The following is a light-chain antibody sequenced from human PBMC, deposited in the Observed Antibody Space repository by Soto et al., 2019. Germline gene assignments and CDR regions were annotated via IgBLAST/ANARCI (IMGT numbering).Light chain of an antibody. J-gene: IGKJ3*01. CDR1: QSVLYSANNKNY. Sequence: DIVMTQSPDSLAVSLGERATINCKSSQSVLYSANNKNYLAWYQQKPGQPPKLLIYWASTRESGVPDRFSGSGCGTDFTLTISSLQAEDGAVYFCQQYYSTPLTFGPGTKVDIK. CDR3: QQYYSTPLT. CDR2: WAS. V-gene: IGKV4-1*01.